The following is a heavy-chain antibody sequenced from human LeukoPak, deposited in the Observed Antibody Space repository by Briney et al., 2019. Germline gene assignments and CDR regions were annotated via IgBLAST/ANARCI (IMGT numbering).Heavy chain of an antibody. D-gene: IGHD1-26*01. V-gene: IGHV1-2*02. CDR2: INPNSGGT. CDR3: ARDTNSGGLDAFDI. J-gene: IGHJ3*02. CDR1: GYTFTGYY. Sequence: RASVKVSCKASGYTFTGYYMHWVRQAPGQGLEWMGWINPNSGGTNYAQKFQGRVTMTRDTSISTAYMELSRLRSDDTAVYYCARDTNSGGLDAFDIWGQGTMVTVSS.